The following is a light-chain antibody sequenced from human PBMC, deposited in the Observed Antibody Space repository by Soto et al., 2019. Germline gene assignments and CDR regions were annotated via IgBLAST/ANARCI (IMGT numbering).Light chain of an antibody. V-gene: IGLV4-69*01. CDR2: LNSDGSH. Sequence: QPVLTQSPSASACLGASVKLTCTLSSGHSSYAIAWHQQQPEKGPRYLMKLNSDGSHSKGDGIPDRFSGSSSGAERYLTTSSLQSEDEADYYCQTWGTGIHVVFGGGTKLTVL. J-gene: IGLJ2*01. CDR3: QTWGTGIHVV. CDR1: SGHSSYA.